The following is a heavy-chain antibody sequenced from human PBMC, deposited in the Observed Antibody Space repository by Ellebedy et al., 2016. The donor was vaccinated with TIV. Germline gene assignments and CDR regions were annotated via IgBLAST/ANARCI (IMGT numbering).Heavy chain of an antibody. Sequence: GGSLRLXXVASGLTFSNAWMSWVRQAPGKGLEYIARIKSYKDGGTTEYTAPVKGRFTISRDDSKNTVYLQMTSLRTEDTAVYYCEARYWGQGTLVTVSS. CDR2: IKSYKDGGTT. V-gene: IGHV3-15*01. CDR3: EARY. CDR1: GLTFSNAW. J-gene: IGHJ4*02.